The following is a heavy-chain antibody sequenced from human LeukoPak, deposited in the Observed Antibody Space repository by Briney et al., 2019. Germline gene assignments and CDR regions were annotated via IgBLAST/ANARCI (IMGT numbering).Heavy chain of an antibody. CDR2: INPSGGST. Sequence: ASVKVSCKASEYTFTKYYIHWVRQAPGQGLEWMGMINPSGGSTSYAQKFQDRVTMTRDTSISTAYMELSRLRSDDTAVYYCARTAGPNSSGWSFDYWGQGTLVTVSS. V-gene: IGHV1-46*01. D-gene: IGHD6-19*01. CDR3: ARTAGPNSSGWSFDY. J-gene: IGHJ4*02. CDR1: EYTFTKYY.